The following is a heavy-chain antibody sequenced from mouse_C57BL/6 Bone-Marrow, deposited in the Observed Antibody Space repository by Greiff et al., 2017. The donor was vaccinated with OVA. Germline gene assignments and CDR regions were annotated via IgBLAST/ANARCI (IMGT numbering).Heavy chain of an antibody. J-gene: IGHJ4*01. V-gene: IGHV5-2*01. CDR3: ARRGNYGAMDY. CDR2: INSDGGST. D-gene: IGHD2-1*01. CDR1: EYEFPSHD. Sequence: EVKVVESGGGLVQPGESLKLSCESNEYEFPSHDMSWVRKTPEKRLELVAAINSDGGSTYYPDTMERRFIISRDNTKKTLYLQMSSLRSEDTALYYFARRGNYGAMDYWGQGTSVTVSS.